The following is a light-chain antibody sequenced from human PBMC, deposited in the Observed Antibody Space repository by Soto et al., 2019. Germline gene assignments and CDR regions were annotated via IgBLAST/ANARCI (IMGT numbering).Light chain of an antibody. V-gene: IGKV3-15*01. CDR3: QQYNNWPPWT. CDR2: GAS. Sequence: MVLTQSPATLSLSPGERATLSSTASQSVSSNLAWYQQKPGQAPRLLIYGASTRATGIPARFSGSGSGTEFTLTISSLQSEDFAVYYCQQYNNWPPWTFGQGTKVDIK. J-gene: IGKJ1*01. CDR1: QSVSSN.